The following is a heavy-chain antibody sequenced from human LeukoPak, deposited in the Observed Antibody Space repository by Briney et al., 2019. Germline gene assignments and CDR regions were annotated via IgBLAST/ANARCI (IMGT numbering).Heavy chain of an antibody. D-gene: IGHD3-16*01. CDR3: ARGYASGGGYAMDV. Sequence: SETLSLTCTVSGGSISSYHWSWIRQPPGKGLEWIGYIYYSGSTNYNPSLKSRVTISVDTSKNQFSLKLNSVTAADTAVYYCARGYASGGGYAMDVWGQGTMVTVSS. V-gene: IGHV4-59*01. J-gene: IGHJ6*02. CDR2: IYYSGST. CDR1: GGSISSYH.